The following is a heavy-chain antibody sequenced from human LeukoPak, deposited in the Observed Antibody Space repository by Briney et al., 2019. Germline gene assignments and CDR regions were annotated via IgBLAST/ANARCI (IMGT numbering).Heavy chain of an antibody. CDR3: ARSYYYDSSGGDAFDI. CDR2: IYYSGST. V-gene: IGHV4-31*03. D-gene: IGHD3-22*01. CDR1: GGSISSGGYY. J-gene: IGHJ3*02. Sequence: PSETLSLTCTVSGGSISSGGYYWSWIRQHPGKGLEWIGYIYYSGSTYYNPSLKSRVTISVDTSKNQFSLKLSSVTAADTAVYYCARSYYYDSSGGDAFDIWGQGTMVTVSS.